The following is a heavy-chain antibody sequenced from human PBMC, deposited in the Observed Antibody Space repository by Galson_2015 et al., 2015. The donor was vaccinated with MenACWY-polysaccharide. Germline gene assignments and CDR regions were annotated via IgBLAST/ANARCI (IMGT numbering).Heavy chain of an antibody. CDR3: SRNRGSNFRYYMDA. CDR1: GFTFSNHA. V-gene: IGHV3-23*01. J-gene: IGHJ6*03. CDR2: ITSGGGGT. Sequence: SLRLSCAASGFTFSNHAMSWVRQAPGKGLAWVSGITSGGGGTHYADSVKGRFTISRDNSKNTVSLQMNSLRAEDTALYYCSRNRGSNFRYYMDAWGQGTTVTVSS. D-gene: IGHD3-10*01.